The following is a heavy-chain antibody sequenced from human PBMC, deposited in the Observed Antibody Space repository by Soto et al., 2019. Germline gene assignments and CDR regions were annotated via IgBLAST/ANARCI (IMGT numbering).Heavy chain of an antibody. Sequence: PGGSLRLSCAASGFTFSSYWMHWVRQAPGKGLVWVSHINTDGSGTSYADSVKGRFTISRDNSKNTVYLQMNSLRAEDTAVYYCAKVFSAMVTNAFDIWGQGTMVTVSS. CDR1: GFTFSSYW. CDR2: INTDGSGT. D-gene: IGHD5-18*01. V-gene: IGHV3-74*01. J-gene: IGHJ3*02. CDR3: AKVFSAMVTNAFDI.